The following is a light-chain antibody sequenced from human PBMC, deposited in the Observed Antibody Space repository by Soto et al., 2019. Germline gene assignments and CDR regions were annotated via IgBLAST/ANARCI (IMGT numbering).Light chain of an antibody. J-gene: IGKJ1*01. CDR3: QQYGSSRWT. CDR1: QSVSSTY. Sequence: EIALTHSPDILSLFPGERATLSCRASQSVSSTYLAWYQQKPGQAPRPLISAASSRATGTPDRFSGSGSGTDFTLTISRLEPEDFAVYYCQQYGSSRWTFGQGTKVDIK. CDR2: AAS. V-gene: IGKV3-20*01.